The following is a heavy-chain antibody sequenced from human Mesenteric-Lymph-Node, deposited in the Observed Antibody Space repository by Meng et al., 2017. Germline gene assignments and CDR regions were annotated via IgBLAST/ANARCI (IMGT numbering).Heavy chain of an antibody. J-gene: IGHJ4*02. CDR2: IYSGVST. CDR1: GFTVSSNY. V-gene: IGHV3-66*01. CDR3: AKDGLTVTTHYYFDY. D-gene: IGHD4-17*01. Sequence: EVQLVESGGGLVQPGGSLRLSCAVSGFTVSSNYMNWVRQAPGKGLEWVSIIYSGVSTYYAGSVKGRFTISRDNSKNTLSLQMNSLRAEDTAVYYCAKDGLTVTTHYYFDYWGQGTLVTVSS.